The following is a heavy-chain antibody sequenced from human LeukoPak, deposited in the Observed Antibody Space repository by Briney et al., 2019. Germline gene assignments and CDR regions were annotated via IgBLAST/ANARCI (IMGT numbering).Heavy chain of an antibody. CDR3: AKDGYYYDSSGYLDRFDY. V-gene: IGHV3-30*02. J-gene: IGHJ4*02. Sequence: GGSLRLSCAASGFTFSSYGMHWVRQAPGKGLEWVAFIRYDGSNKYYADSVKGRFTISRDNSKNTLYLQMNSLRAEDTAVYYCAKDGYYYDSSGYLDRFDYWGQGTLVTVSS. CDR2: IRYDGSNK. CDR1: GFTFSSYG. D-gene: IGHD3-22*01.